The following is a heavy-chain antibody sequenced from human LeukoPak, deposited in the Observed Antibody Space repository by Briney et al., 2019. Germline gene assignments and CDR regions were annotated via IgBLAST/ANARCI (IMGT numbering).Heavy chain of an antibody. V-gene: IGHV3-7*01. CDR1: GFTFRTYW. Sequence: GGSLRLSCAASGFTFRTYWMSWIRQAPGEGPEWVVDINQEGSEEYYVQSVKGRFTVSRDNAQNAVFLQMTNLRADDTAVYYCARWKRERQRNAFDFWGQGTVVTVSS. J-gene: IGHJ3*01. CDR3: ARWKRERQRNAFDF. CDR2: INQEGSEE. D-gene: IGHD1-26*01.